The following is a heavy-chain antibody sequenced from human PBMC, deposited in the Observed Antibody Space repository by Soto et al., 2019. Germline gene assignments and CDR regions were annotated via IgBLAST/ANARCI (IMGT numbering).Heavy chain of an antibody. J-gene: IGHJ5*02. D-gene: IGHD2-2*02. Sequence: LSLTCTVSGGSISSYYWSWIRQPPGKGLEWIGYIYYSGSTNYNPSLKSRVTISVDTSKNQFSLKLSSVTAADTAVYYCARGASRAGGKDIVVVPAAIPVFFDPWGQGTLVTVSS. CDR3: ARGASRAGGKDIVVVPAAIPVFFDP. CDR2: IYYSGST. V-gene: IGHV4-59*01. CDR1: GGSISSYY.